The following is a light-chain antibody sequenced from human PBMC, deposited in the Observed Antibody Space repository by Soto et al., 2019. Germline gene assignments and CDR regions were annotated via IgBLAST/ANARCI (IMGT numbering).Light chain of an antibody. CDR1: NSDIGGYKY. CDR3: SSYTSSSAVI. V-gene: IGLV2-14*01. CDR2: EVN. Sequence: QSALAQPASVSGSPGQSITISCSGTNSDIGGYKYVSWYQQHPGKAPKLMIYEVNNRPSGLSNRFSGSKSGYMAYLTISGLQAEDEADYYCSSYTSSSAVIFGGGTKVTVL. J-gene: IGLJ2*01.